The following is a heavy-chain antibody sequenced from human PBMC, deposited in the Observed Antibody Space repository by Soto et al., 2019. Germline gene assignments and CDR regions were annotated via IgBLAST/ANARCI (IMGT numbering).Heavy chain of an antibody. CDR3: ARPSRGSYFPLDY. V-gene: IGHV4-39*01. CDR1: GGSISSRSVY. CDR2: IYHSGTT. D-gene: IGHD1-26*01. J-gene: IGHJ4*02. Sequence: SETLSLTCSVSGGSISSRSVYWGWIRQPPGKGMEFIGSIYHSGTTSYHPSLKSRVTISVDTSMNQFSLQLTSVTAADAAVYYCARPSRGSYFPLDYWGQGILVTVSS.